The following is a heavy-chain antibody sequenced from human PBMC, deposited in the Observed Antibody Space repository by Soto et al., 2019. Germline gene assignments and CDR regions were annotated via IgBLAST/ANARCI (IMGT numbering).Heavy chain of an antibody. D-gene: IGHD3-22*01. Sequence: GGSLRLSCAASGFTFSSYAMSWVRQAPGKGLEWVSAISGSGGSTYYADSVEGRFTISRDNSKNTLYLQMNSLRAEDTAVYYCAKDPFNYYDSCGFDYWGQGTLVTVSS. CDR1: GFTFSSYA. J-gene: IGHJ4*02. CDR3: AKDPFNYYDSCGFDY. CDR2: ISGSGGST. V-gene: IGHV3-23*01.